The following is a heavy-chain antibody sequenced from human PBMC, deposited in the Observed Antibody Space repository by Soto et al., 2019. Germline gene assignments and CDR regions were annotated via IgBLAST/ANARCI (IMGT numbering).Heavy chain of an antibody. D-gene: IGHD3-22*01. CDR2: ITSSSSYI. Sequence: PWGSLRLSGTASGFTFRLYSMIWVRQAPGKGLEWVASITSSSSYIYYEDSLKGRFTISRDNAKNSLLLQLDSLRAEDTAVYFCVRARFTDSRPDYWGQGTLVTVSS. J-gene: IGHJ4*02. CDR1: GFTFRLYS. V-gene: IGHV3-21*01. CDR3: VRARFTDSRPDY.